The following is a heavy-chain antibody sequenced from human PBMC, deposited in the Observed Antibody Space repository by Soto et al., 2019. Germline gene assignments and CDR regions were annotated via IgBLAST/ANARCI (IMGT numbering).Heavy chain of an antibody. J-gene: IGHJ6*02. CDR3: AKIKSGGQNIVVVAAAANYYYGMDV. D-gene: IGHD2-15*01. CDR2: ISGSGGST. V-gene: IGHV3-23*01. Sequence: GSLRLSCAASGFTFSSYAMSWVRQAPGKGLEWVSAISGSGGSTYYADSVKGRFTISRDNSKNTLYLQMNSLRAEDTAAYYCAKIKSGGQNIVVVAAAANYYYGMDVWGQGXTVTVSS. CDR1: GFTFSSYA.